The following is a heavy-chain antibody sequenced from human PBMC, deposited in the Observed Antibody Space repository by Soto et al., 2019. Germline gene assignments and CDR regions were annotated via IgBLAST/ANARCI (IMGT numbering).Heavy chain of an antibody. CDR1: GYTFTSYD. V-gene: IGHV1-8*01. J-gene: IGHJ5*02. CDR3: ARGSKGSSWYAYWFDP. Sequence: QVQLVQSGAEVKKPGASVKVSCKASGYTFTSYDINWVRQATGQVLEWMGWMNPNSGNTGYAQKIQGRVTMTRNTSISTAYMGLSSLRSEDTAVYYCARGSKGSSWYAYWFDPWGRGTLVTVSS. CDR2: MNPNSGNT. D-gene: IGHD6-13*01.